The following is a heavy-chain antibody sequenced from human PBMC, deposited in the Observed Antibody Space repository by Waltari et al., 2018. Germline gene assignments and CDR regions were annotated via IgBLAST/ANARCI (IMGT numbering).Heavy chain of an antibody. CDR1: GGSFGGYG. Sequence: VQLVQSGGEVKTPGSSVKVSGKASGGSFGGYGISWVRQAPGQGLEWMGVIIPMFGIPDFSQKFQDRLTITADESTNTAYMELSSLTSEDTAIYYCARHELGISQYYYNMYVWGQGTTVTISS. D-gene: IGHD7-27*01. CDR3: ARHELGISQYYYNMYV. V-gene: IGHV1-69*12. CDR2: IIPMFGIP. J-gene: IGHJ6*03.